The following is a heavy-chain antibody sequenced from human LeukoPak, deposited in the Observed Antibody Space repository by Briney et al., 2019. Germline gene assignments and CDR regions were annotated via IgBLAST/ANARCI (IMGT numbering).Heavy chain of an antibody. V-gene: IGHV4-34*01. CDR1: GGSFSGYY. D-gene: IGHD5-18*01. CDR3: ARGERIQLWKYFDY. Sequence: PSETLSLTCAVYGGSFSGYYWSWIRQPPGKGLEWIGEINHSGSTNYNPSLKSRVTISVDTSKNQFSLKLSSVTAADTAVYYCARGERIQLWKYFDYWGQGTLVTVSS. J-gene: IGHJ4*02. CDR2: INHSGST.